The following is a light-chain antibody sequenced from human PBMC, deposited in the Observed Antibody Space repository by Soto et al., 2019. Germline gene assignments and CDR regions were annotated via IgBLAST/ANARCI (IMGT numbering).Light chain of an antibody. CDR2: AAS. J-gene: IGKJ2*01. V-gene: IGKV1-39*01. CDR1: QSISSY. Sequence: DIQMTQSPSSLSASVGDRVTITCRASQSISSYLNWYQQKPGKAPKLLIYAASSLQSGVPSRFSCSGSGTDVTLTSSSLQPEDFATYYCQQSYSTPYTFGQGPSWRSN. CDR3: QQSYSTPYT.